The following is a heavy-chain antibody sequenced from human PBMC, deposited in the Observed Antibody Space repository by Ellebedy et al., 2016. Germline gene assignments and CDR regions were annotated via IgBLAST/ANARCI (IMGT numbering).Heavy chain of an antibody. V-gene: IGHV3-74*01. D-gene: IGHD1-1*01. CDR2: IKSDGTIT. CDR1: GFTFSGFW. CDR3: ARGGLIEPTAMAD. Sequence: GESLKISCVTSGFTFSGFWMHWVRRGPGKGLEWVSRIKSDGTITSYADSVKGRFTISRDNAKNTLYVQMNSLRVEDTAVYYCARGGLIEPTAMADWGQGTLVTVSS. J-gene: IGHJ4*02.